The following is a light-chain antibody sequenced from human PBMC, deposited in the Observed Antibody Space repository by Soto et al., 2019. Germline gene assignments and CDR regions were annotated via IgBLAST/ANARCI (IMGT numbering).Light chain of an antibody. CDR1: RRISSD. CDR2: GAS. CDR3: QQFNNWPWT. J-gene: IGKJ1*01. Sequence: EIVMTQSPVTLSVSPGEIATLSFSASRRISSDLAWYQQKPGQAPRLLIYGASTRATGIPARFSGSGSGTEFTLTITTLQSEDFALYFCQQFNNWPWTFGQGTKVDIK. V-gene: IGKV3D-15*01.